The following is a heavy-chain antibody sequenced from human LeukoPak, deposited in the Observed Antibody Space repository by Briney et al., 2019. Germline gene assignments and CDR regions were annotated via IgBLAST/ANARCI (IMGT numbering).Heavy chain of an antibody. CDR1: GFTFDDYG. Sequence: GGSLRLSCAASGFTFDDYGMSWVRQAPGKGLEWVSGINWNGGSTGYADSVKGRFTISRDNAKNSQYLQMNSLRAKDTALYYCARDFSSGWSWFDPWGQGTLVTVSS. V-gene: IGHV3-20*04. CDR3: ARDFSSGWSWFDP. CDR2: INWNGGST. D-gene: IGHD6-19*01. J-gene: IGHJ5*02.